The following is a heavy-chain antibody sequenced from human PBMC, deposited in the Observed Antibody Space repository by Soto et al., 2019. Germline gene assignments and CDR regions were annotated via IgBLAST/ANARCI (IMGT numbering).Heavy chain of an antibody. CDR2: ISAYNGKT. CDR1: GYTFTSYG. J-gene: IGHJ4*02. CDR3: ARDPVLLFGRGVNYPLYYFDY. V-gene: IGHV1-18*01. Sequence: GASVKVSCKASGYTFTSYGISWVRQAPGQRLEWIGWISAYNGKTNYAQKLQGRVTMTTDTSTSTAYMELRSLRSDDTAVYYCARDPVLLFGRGVNYPLYYFDYWGQGTLVTFSS. D-gene: IGHD3-10*01.